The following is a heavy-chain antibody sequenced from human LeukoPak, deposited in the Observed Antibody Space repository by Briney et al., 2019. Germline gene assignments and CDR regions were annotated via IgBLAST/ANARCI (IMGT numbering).Heavy chain of an antibody. D-gene: IGHD2-15*01. CDR1: GYTLTELS. CDR3: ATGVQICSGGSCDY. CDR2: FDPEDGET. J-gene: IGHJ4*02. V-gene: IGHV1-24*01. Sequence: ASVKVSCKVSGYTLTELSMHWVRQAPGKGLGWMGGFDPEDGETIYAQKFQGRVTMTEDTSTDTAYMELSSLRSEDTAVYYCATGVQICSGGSCDYWGQGTLVTVSS.